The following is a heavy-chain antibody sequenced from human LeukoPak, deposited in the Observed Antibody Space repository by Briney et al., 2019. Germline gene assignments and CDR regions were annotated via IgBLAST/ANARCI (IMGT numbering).Heavy chain of an antibody. V-gene: IGHV1-2*02. Sequence: ASVKVSCKASGYTFTGYYMHWVRQAPGQGLEGMGWINPNSGGTNYAQKFQGRGTMNRDTSISTAYMELSRLRSDDPAVYYCARERADYYDSRRAQHIYYYYMDVWGKGTTVTISS. CDR3: ARERADYYDSRRAQHIYYYYMDV. CDR2: INPNSGGT. J-gene: IGHJ6*03. D-gene: IGHD3-22*01. CDR1: GYTFTGYY.